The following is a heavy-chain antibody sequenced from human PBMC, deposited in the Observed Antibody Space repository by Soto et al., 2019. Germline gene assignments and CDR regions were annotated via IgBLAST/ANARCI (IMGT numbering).Heavy chain of an antibody. CDR2: INPSGGST. CDR1: GYTFTSYG. Sequence: SCKASGYTFTSYGISWVRQAPGQGLEWMGIINPSGGSTNYAQKFQGRVTMTRDTSTSTVYMELSSLRSEDTAVYYCARDFTIAGRDYYYGMDVWGQGTTVTVSS. V-gene: IGHV1-46*01. D-gene: IGHD3-10*01. CDR3: ARDFTIAGRDYYYGMDV. J-gene: IGHJ6*02.